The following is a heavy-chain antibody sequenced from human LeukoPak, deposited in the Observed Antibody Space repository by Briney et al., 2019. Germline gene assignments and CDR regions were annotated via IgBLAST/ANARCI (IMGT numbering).Heavy chain of an antibody. J-gene: IGHJ4*02. V-gene: IGHV3-66*01. CDR1: GFTVNANL. Sequence: GSLGPSLAGSGFTVNANLMNLGRPAPGEGTGVVSVIYSGGDTYDADSVKGRFTISRDITKNTLYLHMNSVRAEDTAVYYCARGGYYYDTSGYYSLWGRGTLVTVSS. D-gene: IGHD3-22*01. CDR2: IYSGGDT. CDR3: ARGGYYYDTSGYYSL.